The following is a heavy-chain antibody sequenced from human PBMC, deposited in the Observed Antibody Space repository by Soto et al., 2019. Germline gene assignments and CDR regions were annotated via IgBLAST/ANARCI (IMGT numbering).Heavy chain of an antibody. CDR2: IVVGSGNT. CDR1: GFTFTHSA. CDR3: TAEVVAWGLV. D-gene: IGHD5-12*01. V-gene: IGHV1-58*01. J-gene: IGHJ4*02. Sequence: QMQLEQSGPEVKKPGTSVKVSCKTSGFTFTHSAVQWVRQARAQRREWIGRIVVGSGNTDYSKKFQERVTFTRDMSRSSDFMEISSLRTEDAAIYYCTAEVVAWGLVWGQGTLVTVSS.